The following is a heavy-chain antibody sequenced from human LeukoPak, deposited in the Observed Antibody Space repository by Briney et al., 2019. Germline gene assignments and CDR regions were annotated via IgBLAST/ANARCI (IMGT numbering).Heavy chain of an antibody. Sequence: SETLSLTCTVSGGSISSYYWSWIRQPPGKGLEWIGYIYYSGSTNYNPSLKSRVTISVDTSKNQFSLKLSSVTAADTAVYYCARGGTGTTRGNWFDPWGQGTLVTVSS. CDR1: GGSISSYY. V-gene: IGHV4-59*01. CDR3: ARGGTGTTRGNWFDP. J-gene: IGHJ5*02. D-gene: IGHD1-7*01. CDR2: IYYSGST.